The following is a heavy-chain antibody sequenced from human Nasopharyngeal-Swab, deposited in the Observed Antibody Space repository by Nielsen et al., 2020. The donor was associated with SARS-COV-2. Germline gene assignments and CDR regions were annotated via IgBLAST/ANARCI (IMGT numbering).Heavy chain of an antibody. CDR1: GFTFSTYT. D-gene: IGHD1-26*01. CDR2: ISSTSNYI. J-gene: IGHJ4*02. CDR3: ARDIGDGFDY. Sequence: GESLKISCAASGFTFSTYTMNWVRQAPGKGLEWVSSISSTSNYIYYADSVKGRFTISRDNAKNSLYLQMNSLRAEDTAVYYCARDIGDGFDYWGQGTLVTVSS. V-gene: IGHV3-21*01.